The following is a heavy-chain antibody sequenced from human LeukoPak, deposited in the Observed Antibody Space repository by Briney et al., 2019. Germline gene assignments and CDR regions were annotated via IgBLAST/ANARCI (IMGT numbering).Heavy chain of an antibody. V-gene: IGHV4-39*07. D-gene: IGHD1-26*01. CDR3: ARAERYSGSFDY. Sequence: GSLRLSCAASGFTFSSYSMNWVRQAPGKGLEWIGSVYYGGSTYYSPSLKSRVTISVDTSKNQFSLKLSSVTAADTAVYFCARAERYSGSFDYWGQGALLTVSS. J-gene: IGHJ4*02. CDR2: VYYGGST. CDR1: GFTFSSYS.